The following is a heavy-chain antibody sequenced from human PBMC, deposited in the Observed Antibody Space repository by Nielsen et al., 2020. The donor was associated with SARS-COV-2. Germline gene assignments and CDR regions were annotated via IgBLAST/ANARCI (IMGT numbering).Heavy chain of an antibody. CDR1: GFTISYDY. CDR2: ISSSGSTI. Sequence: GESLKISCAASGFTISYDYINGVRKAPGKGLEWVSYISSSGSTIYYADSVKGRFTISRDNAKNSLYLQMNSLRAEDTAVYYCARDLSPARYYDSNWFDPWGQGTLVTVSS. J-gene: IGHJ5*02. D-gene: IGHD3-22*01. CDR3: ARDLSPARYYDSNWFDP. V-gene: IGHV3-11*04.